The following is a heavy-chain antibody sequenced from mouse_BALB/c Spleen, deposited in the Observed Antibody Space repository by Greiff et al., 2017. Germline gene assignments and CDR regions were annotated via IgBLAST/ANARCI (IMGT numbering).Heavy chain of an antibody. Sequence: EVQLQQSGAELVRSGASVKLSCTASGFNIKDYYMHWVKQRPEQGLEWIGWIDPENGDTEYAPKFQGKATMTADTSSNTAYLQLSSLTSEDTAVYYCNAYGRRDYWGQGTTRTGSS. J-gene: IGHJ2*01. CDR2: IDPENGDT. CDR1: GFNIKDYY. CDR3: NAYGRRDY. D-gene: IGHD1-1*02. V-gene: IGHV14-4*02.